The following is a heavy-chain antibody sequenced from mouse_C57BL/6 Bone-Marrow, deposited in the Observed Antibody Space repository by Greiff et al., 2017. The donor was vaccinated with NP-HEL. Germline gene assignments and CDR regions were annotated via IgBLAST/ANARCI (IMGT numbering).Heavy chain of an antibody. J-gene: IGHJ2*01. Sequence: VQLQQSGAELVRPGASVKLSCTASGFNIKDDYMHWVKQRPEQGLEWIGWIDPETGATEYASKFQGKATITADTSSNTAYMQLSILTSEYAAVYYCTTSNCDVDYWGQGTTLTVSS. V-gene: IGHV14-4*01. CDR3: TTSNCDVDY. CDR2: IDPETGAT. CDR1: GFNIKDDY.